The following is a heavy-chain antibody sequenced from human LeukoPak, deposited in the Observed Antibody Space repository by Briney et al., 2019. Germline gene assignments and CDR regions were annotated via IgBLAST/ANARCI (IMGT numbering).Heavy chain of an antibody. Sequence: ASVKVSCKASGYTFTRYYMHWVRQAPGQGLEWMGIINPSGGSTSYAQKFQGRVTMTRDTSTSTVYMELSSLRSEDTAVYYCARGGYYDFWSGYYTFFDYWGQGTLVTVSS. V-gene: IGHV1-46*01. CDR3: ARGGYYDFWSGYYTFFDY. CDR2: INPSGGST. J-gene: IGHJ4*02. CDR1: GYTFTRYY. D-gene: IGHD3-3*01.